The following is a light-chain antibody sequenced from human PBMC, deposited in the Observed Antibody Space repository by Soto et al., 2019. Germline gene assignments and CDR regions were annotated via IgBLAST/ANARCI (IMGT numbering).Light chain of an antibody. Sequence: IQMTHSPSSLSASVGDIVTFTFRASQSISSWLAWYQQKPGKAPKLLLYDASTLQSGVPSRVSGSGSGTDFTLTISRLHPDDFATYYCQQYNTYPWTFGQGTKVDIK. CDR2: DAS. J-gene: IGKJ1*01. CDR1: QSISSW. CDR3: QQYNTYPWT. V-gene: IGKV1-5*01.